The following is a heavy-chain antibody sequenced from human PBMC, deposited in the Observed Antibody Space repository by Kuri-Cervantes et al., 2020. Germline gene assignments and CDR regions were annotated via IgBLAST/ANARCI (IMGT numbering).Heavy chain of an antibody. CDR1: GYSFTSYW. CDR3: ARHEGSYGYPASPPSDY. Sequence: GESLKISCKGSGYSFTSYWIGWVRQMPGKGLEWMGIIYPGDSDTRYSPSFQGQVTISADKSISTAYLQWSSLKASDTAMYYCARHEGSYGYPASPPSDYWGQGTLVTVSS. CDR2: IYPGDSDT. J-gene: IGHJ4*02. V-gene: IGHV5-51*01. D-gene: IGHD5-18*01.